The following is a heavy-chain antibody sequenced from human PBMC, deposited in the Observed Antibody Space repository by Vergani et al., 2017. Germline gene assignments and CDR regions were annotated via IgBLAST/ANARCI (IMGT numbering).Heavy chain of an antibody. CDR2: ISGHGDRT. V-gene: IGHV3-23*01. D-gene: IGHD3-10*01. CDR3: ARDQYYLGSGSYPYFDCYGLDV. J-gene: IGHJ6*02. CDR1: GFTFSNSA. Sequence: EVHLLESGGGQVEAGGSLRLSCVASGFTFSNSAMSWVRQTSGKGLEWVSAISGHGDRTYYADAVKGRFTISRDNSKNTVYLQMNSQRAEDTGVYYCARDQYYLGSGSYPYFDCYGLDVWGQGTAVTVSS.